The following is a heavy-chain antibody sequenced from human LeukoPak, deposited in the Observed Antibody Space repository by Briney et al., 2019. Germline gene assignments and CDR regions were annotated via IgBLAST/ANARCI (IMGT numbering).Heavy chain of an antibody. J-gene: IGHJ3*02. CDR1: GSTVSSNY. CDR2: IYSDGNA. Sequence: GGSLRLSCAVSGSTVSSNYMSWVRQTPGKGLEWVSVIYSDGNAYYADSVRGRFTISRDNSKNTLYLQMSSLRAEDTAVYYCARVKRDGFNSDAFDIWGQGTMVTVSS. D-gene: IGHD5-24*01. V-gene: IGHV3-53*01. CDR3: ARVKRDGFNSDAFDI.